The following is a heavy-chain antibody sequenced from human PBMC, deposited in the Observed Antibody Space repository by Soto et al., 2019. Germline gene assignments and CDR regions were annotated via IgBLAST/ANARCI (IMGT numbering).Heavy chain of an antibody. Sequence: QVQLVQSGAEVKKPGASMKVSCKTSGYTFTSYYMHWVRQAPGQGLEWMGIINPSGGSTSYAQKFKGRVTMTRDTSRSTVYMELSSLRSEDTAVYYCARGHILAEPFDGFDYWGQGTLVIVSS. V-gene: IGHV1-46*01. CDR2: INPSGGST. D-gene: IGHD2-21*01. CDR1: GYTFTSYY. J-gene: IGHJ4*02. CDR3: ARGHILAEPFDGFDY.